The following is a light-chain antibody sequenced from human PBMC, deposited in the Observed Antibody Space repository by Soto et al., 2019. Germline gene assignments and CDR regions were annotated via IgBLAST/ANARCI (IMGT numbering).Light chain of an antibody. V-gene: IGKV1-17*01. Sequence: DIQMTQSPSSLSAFIGDRVTITCRASQGISSYLAWYQQKPGKAPKRLIYAASSLQSGVPSRFSGSGSGTEFTLTISSLQPEDFATYYCLQHNSYPTFGQGTKVDIK. CDR3: LQHNSYPT. CDR1: QGISSY. J-gene: IGKJ1*01. CDR2: AAS.